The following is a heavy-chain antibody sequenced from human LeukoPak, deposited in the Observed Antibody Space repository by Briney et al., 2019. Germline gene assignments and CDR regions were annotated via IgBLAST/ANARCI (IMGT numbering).Heavy chain of an antibody. D-gene: IGHD3-22*01. CDR3: ARGYGLYDSSGYYVALDY. Sequence: ASVKVSCKASGYTFTMYYIHWVRQAPGQGLEWMGIINPSDGATTYAQRFQGRVTMTRDMSTSTVYMELRSLRSEDTAVYYCARGYGLYDSSGYYVALDYWGQGTLVTVSS. J-gene: IGHJ4*02. CDR2: INPSDGAT. V-gene: IGHV1-46*01. CDR1: GYTFTMYY.